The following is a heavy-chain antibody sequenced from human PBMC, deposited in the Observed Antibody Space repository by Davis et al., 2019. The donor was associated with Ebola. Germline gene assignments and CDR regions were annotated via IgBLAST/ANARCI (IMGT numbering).Heavy chain of an antibody. CDR3: ARMSGIFAFDY. Sequence: SGPTLVKPTQTLTLTCTFSGFSLTTSGMSVGWIRQPPGNALEWLALIDWYDDKYFSTSLKTRLAISKDTSKNQVVLTMTNMDPVDTATYYCARMSGIFAFDYWGPGTLVTVSS. D-gene: IGHD3-3*01. J-gene: IGHJ4*02. CDR2: IDWYDDK. CDR1: GFSLTTSGMS. V-gene: IGHV2-70*01.